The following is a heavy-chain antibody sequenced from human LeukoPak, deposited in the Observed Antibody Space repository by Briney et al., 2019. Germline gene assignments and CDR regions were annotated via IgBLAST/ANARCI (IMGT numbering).Heavy chain of an antibody. V-gene: IGHV4-39*07. CDR1: GGSISSSSYY. D-gene: IGHD7-27*01. CDR3: ASHPGDSTNDYYYGMDV. Sequence: SETLSLTCTVSGGSISSSSYYWGWIRQPPGKGLEWIGSIYYSGSTYYNPSLKSRVTISVDTSKNQFSLKLSSVTAADTAVYYCASHPGDSTNDYYYGMDVWGQGTTVTVSS. J-gene: IGHJ6*02. CDR2: IYYSGST.